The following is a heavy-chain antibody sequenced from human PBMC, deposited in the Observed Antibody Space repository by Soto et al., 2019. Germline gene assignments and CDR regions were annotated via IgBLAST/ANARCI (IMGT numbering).Heavy chain of an antibody. J-gene: IGHJ5*02. Sequence: QITLKESGPTLVKPTQTLTLTCTFSGFSLTTSGVGVGWIRQPPGKALEWLALIYWDDDKRYSPSLKSRLTITKDTXXNQVXLXXXXXXXXXXAXYFCAHRTTTVTWWFDPWGQGTLVTVSS. D-gene: IGHD4-17*01. CDR3: AHRTTTVTWWFDP. V-gene: IGHV2-5*02. CDR2: IYWDDDK. CDR1: GFSLTTSGVG.